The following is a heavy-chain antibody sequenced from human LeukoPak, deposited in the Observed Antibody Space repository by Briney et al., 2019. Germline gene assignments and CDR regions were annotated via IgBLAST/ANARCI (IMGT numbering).Heavy chain of an antibody. CDR3: ARRGYFDY. CDR1: GGSFSGYY. J-gene: IGHJ4*02. CDR2: INHSGST. Sequence: PSETLSLTCAVYGGSFSGYYCTWIRQPPGKGLEWIGEINHSGSTNYNPSLKSRVTISIDTSKNQFSLKLTSVTAADTAIYYCARRGYFDYWGQGILVTVSA. D-gene: IGHD3-10*01. V-gene: IGHV4-34*01.